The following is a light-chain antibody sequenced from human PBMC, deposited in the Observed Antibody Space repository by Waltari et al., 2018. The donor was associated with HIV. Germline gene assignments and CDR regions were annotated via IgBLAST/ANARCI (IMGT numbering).Light chain of an antibody. V-gene: IGKV4-1*01. CDR1: HSVFYTPNARKY. Sequence: DVVMTQSPDALAVSLGERATITCKATHSVFYTPNARKYIAWYQQRPGQAPKLLISWASTRELGASALFSGSGSGTNFTLTITSLQAEDVAVYYCQQYYRPPPTVGQGTKVEIK. J-gene: IGKJ1*01. CDR2: WAS. CDR3: QQYYRPPPT.